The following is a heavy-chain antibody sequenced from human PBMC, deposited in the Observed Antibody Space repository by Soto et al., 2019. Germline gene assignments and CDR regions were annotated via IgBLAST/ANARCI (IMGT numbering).Heavy chain of an antibody. J-gene: IGHJ4*02. CDR2: TRNKANSYTT. CDR3: ARDSRWHPRVLDD. Sequence: PGGSLRLSCAASGFTFSDHEMDWVRQAPGKGLEWVGRTRNKANSYTTEYAASVKGRFTISRDDSKNSLDLQMNSLKTEDTAVYYCARDSRWHPRVLDDWGQGTPVTVSS. V-gene: IGHV3-72*01. D-gene: IGHD2-8*02. CDR1: GFTFSDHE.